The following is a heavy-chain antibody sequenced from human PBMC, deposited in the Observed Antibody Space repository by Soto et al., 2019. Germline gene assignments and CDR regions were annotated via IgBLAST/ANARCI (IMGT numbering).Heavy chain of an antibody. D-gene: IGHD6-19*01. CDR1: GFTFDDYA. CDR3: ARGVAGGSGWYSDY. Sequence: EVQLVESGGGLVQPGRSLRLSCAASGFTFDDYAMHWVRQAPGKGLEWVSGISWNSGSIGYADSVKGRFTISRDNAKNSLYLQMNSLRAEDTALYYCARGVAGGSGWYSDYWGQGTLVTVSS. J-gene: IGHJ4*02. CDR2: ISWNSGSI. V-gene: IGHV3-9*01.